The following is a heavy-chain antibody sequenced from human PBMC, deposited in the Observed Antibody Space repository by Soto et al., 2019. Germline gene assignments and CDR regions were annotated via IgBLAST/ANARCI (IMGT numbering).Heavy chain of an antibody. CDR3: ARGQEGVVAPP. V-gene: IGHV4-34*01. Sequence: QVQLQQWGAGLLKPSETLSLNCAVNGGSLSGYYWSWIRQPPGKGLEWIGEIKDGGRTNYSPSLKSXXTXTXCTSNHQFSLSLHSVTAADTGVYYCARGQEGVVAPPWDQGTLVTVSS. CDR2: IKDGGRT. CDR1: GGSLSGYY. J-gene: IGHJ5*02. D-gene: IGHD5-12*01.